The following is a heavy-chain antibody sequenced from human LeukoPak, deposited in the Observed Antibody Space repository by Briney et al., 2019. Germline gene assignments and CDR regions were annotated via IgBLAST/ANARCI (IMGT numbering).Heavy chain of an antibody. CDR3: APPPIAVTGN. Sequence: GGSLRLSCAASGFTFSSYGMHWVRQAPGKGLEWVAFIRYDGSNKYYADSVKGRFTISRDNSKNTLYLQMNGLRVEDTAVYYCAPPPIAVTGNWGQGTLVTVSS. CDR1: GFTFSSYG. J-gene: IGHJ4*02. CDR2: IRYDGSNK. V-gene: IGHV3-30*02. D-gene: IGHD6-19*01.